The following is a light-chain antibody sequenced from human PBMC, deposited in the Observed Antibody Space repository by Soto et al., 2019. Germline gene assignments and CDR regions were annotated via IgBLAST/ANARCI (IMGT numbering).Light chain of an antibody. CDR1: QSLSSSY. CDR2: GTS. Sequence: IVLTQSAGTLSLSPGERATLSCRASQSLSSSYLAWYQQKPGQAPRLLIYGTSIRATGIPDRFSGSGSGTDFTLTITRLEPEDFAVYYCQRFGTSPPWTFGQGTKVDIK. V-gene: IGKV3-20*01. CDR3: QRFGTSPPWT. J-gene: IGKJ1*01.